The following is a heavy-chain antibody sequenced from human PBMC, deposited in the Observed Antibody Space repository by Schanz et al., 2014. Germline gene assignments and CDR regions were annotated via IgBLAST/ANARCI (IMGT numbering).Heavy chain of an antibody. J-gene: IGHJ4*02. CDR1: GGTFSSFG. V-gene: IGHV1-69*02. D-gene: IGHD3-22*01. CDR2: IIPSLGIA. CDR3: ARSNYYDNSDYYNSFDY. Sequence: VQLEQSGAEVKKPGTSVKVSCKASGGTFSSFGINWVRQAPGQGLEWMGRIIPSLGIANYAQKFQGRVTFTADKSTSTAYMELSSLKSEDTAVYYCARSNYYDNSDYYNSFDYWGQGTLVTVSS.